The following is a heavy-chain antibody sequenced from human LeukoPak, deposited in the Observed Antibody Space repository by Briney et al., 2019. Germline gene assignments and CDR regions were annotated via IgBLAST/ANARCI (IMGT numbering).Heavy chain of an antibody. Sequence: SETLSLTCTVSGGSISSSSYYWGWIRQPPGKGLEWIGSIYYSGSTYYNPSLKSRVSISLDTSKDQFSLKLSSVTAADTAVYYCARGRDYYDSNGYPDYWGQGTLVTVSS. J-gene: IGHJ4*02. CDR2: IYYSGST. CDR3: ARGRDYYDSNGYPDY. V-gene: IGHV4-39*07. D-gene: IGHD3-22*01. CDR1: GGSISSSSYY.